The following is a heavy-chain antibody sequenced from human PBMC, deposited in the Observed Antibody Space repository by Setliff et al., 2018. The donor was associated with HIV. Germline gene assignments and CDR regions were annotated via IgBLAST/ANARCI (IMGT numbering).Heavy chain of an antibody. D-gene: IGHD3-3*01. CDR2: INPSSGGT. Sequence: AASVKVSCKASGYTFTNYYMHWVRQAPGQGLEWMGVINPSSGGTHYAQKFQGRVTMARDTSTTTVYMDLSSLTSEDTAVYFCVRDRGDATIFSWGHYFDYWGPGTLVTVSS. CDR1: GYTFTNYY. V-gene: IGHV1-46*01. J-gene: IGHJ4*02. CDR3: VRDRGDATIFSWGHYFDY.